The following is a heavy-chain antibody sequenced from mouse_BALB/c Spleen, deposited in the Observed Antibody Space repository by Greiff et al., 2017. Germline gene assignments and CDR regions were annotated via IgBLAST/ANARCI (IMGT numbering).Heavy chain of an antibody. D-gene: IGHD2-1*01. J-gene: IGHJ4*01. CDR2: IWAGGST. CDR1: GFSLTSYG. V-gene: IGHV2-9*02. CDR3: AREVYGNYGEAMDY. Sequence: VQLVESGPGLVAPSQSLSITCTVSGFSLTSYGVHWVRQPPGKGLEWLGVIWAGGSTNYNSALMSRLSISKDNSKSQVFLKMNSLQTDDTAMYYCAREVYGNYGEAMDYWGQGTSVTVSS.